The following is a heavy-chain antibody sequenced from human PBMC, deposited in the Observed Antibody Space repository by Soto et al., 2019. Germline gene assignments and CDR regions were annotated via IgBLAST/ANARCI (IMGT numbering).Heavy chain of an antibody. Sequence: PGGSLRLSCAASGFTFSSYAMSWVRQAPGKGLEWVSAISGSGGSTYYADSVKGRFTISRDNSKNTLYLQMNSLRAEDTAVYYCAKDNWPDYGDYVSPRNWFDPWGQGTLVTVSS. CDR2: ISGSGGST. J-gene: IGHJ5*02. CDR1: GFTFSSYA. D-gene: IGHD4-17*01. V-gene: IGHV3-23*01. CDR3: AKDNWPDYGDYVSPRNWFDP.